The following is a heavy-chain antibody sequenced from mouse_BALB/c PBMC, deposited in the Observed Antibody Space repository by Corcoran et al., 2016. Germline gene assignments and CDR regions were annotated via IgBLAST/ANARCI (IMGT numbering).Heavy chain of an antibody. D-gene: IGHD2-1*01. CDR3: ARSLRHGNPRIPLAMDY. CDR2: INPYNDGT. V-gene: IGHV1S136*01. Sequence: EVQLQQSGPELVKPGASVKMSCKASGYTFTSYVMHWVKQKPGQGLEWTGYINPYNDGTKYNEKFKGKATLTSDKSSSTAYMELSSLTSEDSAVYYCARSLRHGNPRIPLAMDYWGQGTSVTVSS. CDR1: GYTFTSYV. J-gene: IGHJ4*01.